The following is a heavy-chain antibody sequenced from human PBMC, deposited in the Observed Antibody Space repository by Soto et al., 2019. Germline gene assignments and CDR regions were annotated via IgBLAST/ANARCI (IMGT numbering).Heavy chain of an antibody. V-gene: IGHV3-30-3*01. CDR3: ARDGMKMATIYYYYYGMDV. CDR2: LSFDGSMR. CDR1: GLTFRNYA. D-gene: IGHD5-12*01. J-gene: IGHJ6*02. Sequence: GGSLRLSCADSGLTFRNYAMHWVRQAPGKGLEWVAILSFDGSMRSYADSVRGRFTISRDNSKNTLYLQMNSLRAEDTAVYYCARDGMKMATIYYYYYGMDVWGQGTTVTVSS.